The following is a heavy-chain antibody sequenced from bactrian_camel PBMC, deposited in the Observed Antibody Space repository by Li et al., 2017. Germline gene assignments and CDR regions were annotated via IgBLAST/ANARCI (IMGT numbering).Heavy chain of an antibody. CDR1: ESTSDYR. CDR3: AGSSFLAREDRLSRRVYDY. CDR2: IATGSGNT. V-gene: IGHV3S1*01. Sequence: HVQLVESGGGSVQAGGSPRLSCVASESTSDYRLWFRQAPGKEREGVARIATGSGNTYYADSVKGRFTISQDNAKNTVYLQMNSLKPEDTAMYYCAGSSFLAREDRLSRRVYDYWGQGTQVTVSS. J-gene: IGHJ4*01.